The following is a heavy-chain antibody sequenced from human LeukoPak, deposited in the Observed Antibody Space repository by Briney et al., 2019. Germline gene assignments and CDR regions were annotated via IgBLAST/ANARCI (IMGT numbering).Heavy chain of an antibody. V-gene: IGHV3-53*01. CDR2: IYSGGST. D-gene: IGHD2-2*01. Sequence: PGGSLRLSCAASGFTVSSNCMGWVRQAPGKGLEWVSIIYSGGSTYYADSVKGRFTISRDNSKNTLYLQMNSLRAEDTAVYYCARARYQLLFLDYWGQGTLVTVSS. J-gene: IGHJ4*02. CDR1: GFTVSSNC. CDR3: ARARYQLLFLDY.